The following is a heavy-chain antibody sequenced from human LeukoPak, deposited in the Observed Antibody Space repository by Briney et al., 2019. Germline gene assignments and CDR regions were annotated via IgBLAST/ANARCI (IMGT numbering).Heavy chain of an antibody. Sequence: PGGSLRLSCAASGFTFSSYWMSWVRQAPGKGLEWVANVKEDGSDKNYVDSVKGRFTISRDNAKNSLYLQMNSLRAEDTAVYYCARDPEMAAIMDYFDYWGQGTLVTVSS. V-gene: IGHV3-7*01. CDR3: ARDPEMAAIMDYFDY. CDR2: VKEDGSDK. D-gene: IGHD5-24*01. J-gene: IGHJ4*02. CDR1: GFTFSSYW.